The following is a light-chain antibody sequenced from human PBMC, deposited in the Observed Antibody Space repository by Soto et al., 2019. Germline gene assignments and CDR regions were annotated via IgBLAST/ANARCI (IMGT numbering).Light chain of an antibody. Sequence: EIVLTQSPATLSLSPGERATLSCRASQSVSSYLAWYQQKPGQAPRLLIYDASNRATGIPARFSGSGSGTDFILTISSLEPEDFAVYYCQQRSNWPQLTFGGGTKVDIK. J-gene: IGKJ4*01. CDR3: QQRSNWPQLT. CDR2: DAS. CDR1: QSVSSY. V-gene: IGKV3-11*01.